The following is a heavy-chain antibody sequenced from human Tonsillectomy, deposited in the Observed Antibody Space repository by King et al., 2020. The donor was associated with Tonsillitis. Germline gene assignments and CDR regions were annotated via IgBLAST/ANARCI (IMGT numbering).Heavy chain of an antibody. D-gene: IGHD5-12*01. Sequence: VQLVQSGAEVKRPRSSVKVSCTTSGGTFESFSFAWVRQAPGQGLEWMGKIIPVLDRTQNAQKFQGRLTMTADTSATTVYMELSGLRSDDTAVYYCARDGEWLRAPGTLTAFDLWGQGTLVTVSS. CDR2: IIPVLDRT. CDR1: GGTFESFS. V-gene: IGHV1-69*04. J-gene: IGHJ4*02. CDR3: ARDGEWLRAPGTLTAFDL.